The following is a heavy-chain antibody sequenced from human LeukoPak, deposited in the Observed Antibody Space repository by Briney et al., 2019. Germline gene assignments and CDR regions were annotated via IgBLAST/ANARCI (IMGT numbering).Heavy chain of an antibody. V-gene: IGHV4-34*01. CDR1: GGSFSGYY. D-gene: IGHD2-15*01. Sequence: SETLSLTCAVYGGSFSGYYWSWIRQPPGKGLEWIGEINHSGSTNYNPSLKSRVTISVDTSKSQFSLKLSSVTAADTAVYYCARGGVVVAAALDYWGQGTLVTVSS. J-gene: IGHJ4*02. CDR3: ARGGVVVAAALDY. CDR2: INHSGST.